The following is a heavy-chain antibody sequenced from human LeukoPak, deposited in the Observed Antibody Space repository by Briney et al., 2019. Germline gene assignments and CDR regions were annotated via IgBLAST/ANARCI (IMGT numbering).Heavy chain of an antibody. Sequence: GGSLRLSCAASGFTFSEYAMHWVRQAPGKGLEWVGRIKSKTDGGTTDYAAPVKGRFTISRDDSKNTLYLQMNSLKTEDTAVYYCTTDPAIVVPAAMWGQGTLVTVSS. J-gene: IGHJ4*02. CDR3: TTDPAIVVPAAM. CDR2: IKSKTDGGTT. V-gene: IGHV3-15*01. CDR1: GFTFSEYA. D-gene: IGHD2-2*01.